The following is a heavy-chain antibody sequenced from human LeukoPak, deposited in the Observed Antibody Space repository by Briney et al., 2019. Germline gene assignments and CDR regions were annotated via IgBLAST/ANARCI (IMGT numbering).Heavy chain of an antibody. CDR3: ATHVSIVAPATLNYGDNWFDP. CDR1: GGSISSSISY. D-gene: IGHD2-2*01. Sequence: SETLSLTCTVSGGSISSSISYWGWIRQPPGKWLEWIGSIYYRGTTYYNPSLKSRVTISVDTSKNQFSLNLNSVTAADTAIYYCATHVSIVAPATLNYGDNWFDPWGQGTLVIVSS. J-gene: IGHJ5*02. V-gene: IGHV4-39*01. CDR2: IYYRGTT.